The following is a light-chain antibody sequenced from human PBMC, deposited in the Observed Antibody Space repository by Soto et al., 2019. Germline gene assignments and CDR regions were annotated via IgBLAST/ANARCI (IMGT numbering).Light chain of an antibody. V-gene: IGKV3-20*01. Sequence: EIVLTQSPGTLSLSPGERATLSCRASQTVTSNYLAWYQRKPGQAPRLLIYGASSRATDIPDRFSGSGSGTDFTLTITRLEPEVFAVYFCQQYAGSPSTFGQGTKVESK. CDR1: QTVTSNY. CDR3: QQYAGSPST. CDR2: GAS. J-gene: IGKJ1*01.